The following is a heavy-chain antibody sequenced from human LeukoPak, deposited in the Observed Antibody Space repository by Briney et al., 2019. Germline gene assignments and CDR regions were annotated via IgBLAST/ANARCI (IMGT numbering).Heavy chain of an antibody. CDR1: GFTFSSYS. CDR3: ARDIGDSGGAVAGY. CDR2: ITSSATYI. D-gene: IGHD6-19*01. J-gene: IGHJ4*02. V-gene: IGHV3-21*04. Sequence: PGGSLRLSCAASGFTFSSYSMTWVRQAPGKGLEWVSSITSSATYIYYRDSVKGRFTISRDNAKNSLYLQMNSLRAEDTALYYCARDIGDSGGAVAGYWGQGTLVTVSS.